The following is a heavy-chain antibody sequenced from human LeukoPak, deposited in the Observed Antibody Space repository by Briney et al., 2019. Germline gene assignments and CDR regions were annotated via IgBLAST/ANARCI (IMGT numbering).Heavy chain of an antibody. CDR3: ARENWEYLTDAYYYYYMDV. V-gene: IGHV4-4*07. J-gene: IGHJ6*03. CDR1: GGSFSGYY. D-gene: IGHD1-26*01. Sequence: SETLSLTCAVYGGSFSGYYWSWIRQPAGKGLEWIGRIYSSGSTNYNPSLKSRVTISVDTSKNQFSLKLSSVTAADTAVYYCARENWEYLTDAYYYYYMDVWGKGTTVTISS. CDR2: IYSSGST.